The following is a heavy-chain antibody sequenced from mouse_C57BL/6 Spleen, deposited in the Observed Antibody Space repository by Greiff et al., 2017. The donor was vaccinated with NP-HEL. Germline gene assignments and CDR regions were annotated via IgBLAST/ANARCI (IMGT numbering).Heavy chain of an antibody. CDR2: IYPSDSET. CDR1: GYTFTSYW. V-gene: IGHV1-61*01. CDR3: ARNYDYSLDY. Sequence: QVQLQQPGAELVRPGSSVKLSCKASGYTFTSYWMDWVKQRPGQGLEWIGNIYPSDSETHYNHKFKDKATLTVDKSSSTAYMQLSSLTSEDSAVYYCARNYDYSLDYWGQGTTLTVSS. J-gene: IGHJ2*01. D-gene: IGHD2-4*01.